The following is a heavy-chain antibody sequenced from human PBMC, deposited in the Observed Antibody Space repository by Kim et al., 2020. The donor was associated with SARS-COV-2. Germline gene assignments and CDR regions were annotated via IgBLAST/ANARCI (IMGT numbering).Heavy chain of an antibody. CDR2: IYYSGST. Sequence: SETLSLTCTVSGGSISSGGYYWSWIRQHPGKGLEWIGYIYYSGSTYYNPSLKSRLTISVDTSKNQFSLKLSSVTAADTAVYYCARGILITIFGVVAHLDYWGQGTLVTVSS. D-gene: IGHD3-3*01. CDR1: GGSISSGGYY. J-gene: IGHJ4*02. V-gene: IGHV4-31*03. CDR3: ARGILITIFGVVAHLDY.